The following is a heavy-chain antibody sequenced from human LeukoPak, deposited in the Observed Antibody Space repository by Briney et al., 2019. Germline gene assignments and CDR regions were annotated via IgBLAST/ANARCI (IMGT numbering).Heavy chain of an antibody. CDR1: GFTFSSYS. D-gene: IGHD5-24*01. CDR3: ASSRDGYNLGVGAFDI. Sequence: GGSLRLSCAASGFTFSSYSMNWVRQAPGKGLECVSSISSSSSYIYYADSVKGRFTISRDNAKNSLYLQMNSLRAEDTAVYYCASSRDGYNLGVGAFDIWGQGTMVTVSS. V-gene: IGHV3-21*01. CDR2: ISSSSSYI. J-gene: IGHJ3*02.